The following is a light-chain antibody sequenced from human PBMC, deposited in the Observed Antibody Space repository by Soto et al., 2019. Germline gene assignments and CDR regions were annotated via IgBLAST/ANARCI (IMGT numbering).Light chain of an antibody. V-gene: IGKV3-20*01. J-gene: IGKJ1*01. CDR1: QSVSSSY. CDR3: QQYGNSRWT. CDR2: GPS. Sequence: EIVLTQSPDTLSLSPGERATLSCRASQSVSSSYLAWYQQTPGQAPRLLIYGPSNRATGIPDRFSGSRSGTDFTLTISRLEPEDFAVYYCQQYGNSRWTFGQGTKVEIK.